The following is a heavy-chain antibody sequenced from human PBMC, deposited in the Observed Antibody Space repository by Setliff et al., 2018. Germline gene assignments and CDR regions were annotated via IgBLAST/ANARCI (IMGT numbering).Heavy chain of an antibody. CDR2: IYGGDSDT. V-gene: IGHV5-51*01. J-gene: IGHJ6*03. CDR1: GYRFSNYW. Sequence: GESLKLSCKGSGYRFSNYWIDWVRQMPGKGLEWMGIIYGGDSDTRYSPSFQGQVTISADKSIGTAYLQWSSLKASDTAIYYCARRGWGSSSGDCYSPKGCYYYYMDVWGKGTTVTVSS. CDR3: ARRGWGSSSGDCYSPKGCYYYYMDV. D-gene: IGHD2-21*02.